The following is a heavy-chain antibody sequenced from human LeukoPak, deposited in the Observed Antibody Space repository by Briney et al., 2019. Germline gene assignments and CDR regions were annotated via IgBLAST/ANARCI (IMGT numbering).Heavy chain of an antibody. CDR1: AHTFTGYY. D-gene: IGHD2-15*01. J-gene: IGHJ4*02. Sequence: ASVKVSCKASAHTFTGYYMHWVRQAPGQGLEWMGWINPNTGATNYAQKFQGRVTMTRDTSLSTAYMELSRLRSDDTAVYYCARDRLPPGYCSGGSCYSIGYWGQGTLVTVSS. CDR3: ARDRLPPGYCSGGSCYSIGY. V-gene: IGHV1-2*02. CDR2: INPNTGAT.